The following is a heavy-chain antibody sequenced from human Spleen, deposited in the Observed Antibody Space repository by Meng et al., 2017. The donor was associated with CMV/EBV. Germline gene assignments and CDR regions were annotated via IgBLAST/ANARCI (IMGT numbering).Heavy chain of an antibody. Sequence: ASVKVSCKASGYTFTGYYMHWVRQAPGQGLEWMGWINPNSGGTNYAQKLQGRVTMTTDTSTSTAYMELRSLRSDDTAVYYCARLPRVVNNYYYYTMDVWGQGTTVTVSS. CDR2: INPNSGGT. V-gene: IGHV1-2*02. CDR3: ARLPRVVNNYYYYTMDV. CDR1: GYTFTGYY. D-gene: IGHD3-22*01. J-gene: IGHJ6*02.